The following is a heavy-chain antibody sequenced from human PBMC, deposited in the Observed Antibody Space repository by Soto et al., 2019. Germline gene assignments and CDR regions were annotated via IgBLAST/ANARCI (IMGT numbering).Heavy chain of an antibody. V-gene: IGHV4-59*01. CDR2: IYYNGNT. D-gene: IGHD7-27*01. Sequence: QVQLQESGPGLVKPSETLSLTCTVSGVSISNNYWSWIRQPPGKGLEGIGYIYYNGNTNYNPSLKIRVTMSVDTSRNQISLKLTTVTAADTAVYYCTRANWYSEYWGQGTLVTVSS. J-gene: IGHJ4*02. CDR1: GVSISNNY. CDR3: TRANWYSEY.